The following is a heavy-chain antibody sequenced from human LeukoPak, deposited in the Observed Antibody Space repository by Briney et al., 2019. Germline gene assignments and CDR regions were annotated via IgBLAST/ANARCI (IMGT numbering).Heavy chain of an antibody. CDR3: ARGPYYYDSSGYRKAFDI. V-gene: IGHV4-34*01. CDR2: INHGGST. Sequence: KPSETLSLTCAVYGGSFSGYYWSWIRQPPGKGLEWIGEINHGGSTNYNPSLKSRVTISVDTSKNQFSLKLSSVTAADTAVYYCARGPYYYDSSGYRKAFDIWGQGTMVTVSS. J-gene: IGHJ3*02. CDR1: GGSFSGYY. D-gene: IGHD3-22*01.